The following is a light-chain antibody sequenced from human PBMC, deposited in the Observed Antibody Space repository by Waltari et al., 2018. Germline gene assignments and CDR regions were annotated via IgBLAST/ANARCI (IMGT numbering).Light chain of an antibody. V-gene: IGKV4-1*01. J-gene: IGKJ1*01. CDR3: QQYQSFPWT. Sequence: DIVMTQSPDSLAVSLGERATINCKSIQSVLWSPNNKNYLAWYQQKHGQPPKLLIPWASTRESGVPDRFSGSGSGTDFTLTISSLQAEDVAFYYCQQYQSFPWTFGQGTKVEIK. CDR1: QSVLWSPNNKNY. CDR2: WAS.